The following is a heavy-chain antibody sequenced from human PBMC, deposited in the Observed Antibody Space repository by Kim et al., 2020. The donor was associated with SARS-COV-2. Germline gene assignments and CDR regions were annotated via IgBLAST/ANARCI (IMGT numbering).Heavy chain of an antibody. CDR3: AKDIRYSSSPEFDY. D-gene: IGHD6-6*01. J-gene: IGHJ4*02. CDR2: ISWNSGSI. V-gene: IGHV3-9*01. Sequence: GGSLRLSCAASGFTFGDYAMHWVRQAPGKGLEWVSGISWNSGSIGYADSVKGRFTISRDNAKNSLYLQMNSLRAEDTALYYCAKDIRYSSSPEFDYWGQGTLVTVSS. CDR1: GFTFGDYA.